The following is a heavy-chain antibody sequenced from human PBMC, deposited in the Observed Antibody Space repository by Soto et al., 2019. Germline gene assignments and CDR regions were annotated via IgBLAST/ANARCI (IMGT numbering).Heavy chain of an antibody. CDR2: IIPIFGTA. CDR3: ARAPLIAAAASTRYCYGMDV. CDR1: GGTFSSYA. Sequence: QVQLVQSGAEVKKPGSSVKVSCTASGGTFSSYAISWVRQAPGQGLEWMGGIIPIFGTANYAQKFQGRVTITADESTSTAYMELSSLRSEDTAVYYCARAPLIAAAASTRYCYGMDVWGQGTTVTVSS. J-gene: IGHJ6*02. D-gene: IGHD6-13*01. V-gene: IGHV1-69*01.